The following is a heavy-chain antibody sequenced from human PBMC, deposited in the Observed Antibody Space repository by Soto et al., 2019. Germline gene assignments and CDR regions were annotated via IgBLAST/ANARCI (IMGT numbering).Heavy chain of an antibody. CDR1: GYTFNNYG. J-gene: IGHJ2*01. CDR3: ARRYCSVGSCYTCWHFDL. CDR2: IGPYNGNT. V-gene: IGHV1-18*01. D-gene: IGHD2-15*01. Sequence: VQLVQSGAEVKKPGASVKVSCKASGYTFNNYGISWVRQAPGQGLEWMGWIGPYNGNTDHAQNFQGRVTMTTDTSTNTAYMELRSLRSDDTALYYCARRYCSVGSCYTCWHFDLWGRGTLVTVSS.